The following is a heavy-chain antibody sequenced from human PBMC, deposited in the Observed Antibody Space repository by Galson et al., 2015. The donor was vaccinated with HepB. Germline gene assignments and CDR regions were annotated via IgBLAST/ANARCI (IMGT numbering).Heavy chain of an antibody. D-gene: IGHD2-15*01. V-gene: IGHV3-23*01. CDR1: GFTFSSYA. Sequence: SLRLSCAASGFTFSSYAMSWVRQAPGKGLEWVSAISGSGGSTYYADSVKGRFTISRDNSKNTLYLQMNSLRAEDTAVYYCAKDPGLVEVVAATTTFDYWGQGTLVTVSS. CDR3: AKDPGLVEVVAATTTFDY. CDR2: ISGSGGST. J-gene: IGHJ4*02.